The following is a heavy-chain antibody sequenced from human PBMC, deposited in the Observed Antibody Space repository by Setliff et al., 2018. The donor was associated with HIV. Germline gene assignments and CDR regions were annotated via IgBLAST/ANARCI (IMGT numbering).Heavy chain of an antibody. CDR3: ARRPRIVGVRKNAFDI. CDR1: GGSFNGYY. Sequence: KPSETLSLTCAVYGGSFNGYYWSWIRQPPGKGLEWIGEINHSGSTNYNPSLKSRVTISVDTSKNQFSLKLSSVTAADTAVYYCARRPRIVGVRKNAFDIWGQGTMVTVSS. J-gene: IGHJ3*02. CDR2: INHSGST. D-gene: IGHD1-26*01. V-gene: IGHV4-34*01.